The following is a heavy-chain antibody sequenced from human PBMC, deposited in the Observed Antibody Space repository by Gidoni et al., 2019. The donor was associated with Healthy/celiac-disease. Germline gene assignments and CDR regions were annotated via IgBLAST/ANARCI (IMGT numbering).Heavy chain of an antibody. J-gene: IGHJ4*02. CDR3: ARDETGSWYI. CDR2: INPNSGGT. D-gene: IGHD6-13*01. V-gene: IGHV1-2*02. Sequence: QVQLVQSGAEGKKPGASVKVSCKASGYTFTGYYMHWVRQAPGQGPEWMGWINPNSGGTNYAQKLQGRVTMTRDTSISTAYMELSRLRSDDTAVYYCARDETGSWYIWGQGTLVTVSS. CDR1: GYTFTGYY.